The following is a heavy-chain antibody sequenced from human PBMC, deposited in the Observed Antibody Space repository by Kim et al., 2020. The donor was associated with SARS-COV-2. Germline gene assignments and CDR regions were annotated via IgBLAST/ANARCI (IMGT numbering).Heavy chain of an antibody. J-gene: IGHJ4*02. CDR3: TRHDREYPRGDY. D-gene: IGHD2-2*02. CDR1: GFTFSGSA. V-gene: IGHV3-73*01. Sequence: GGSLRLSCAASGFTFSGSAMHWVRQASGKGLEWVGRIRSKANSYATAYAASVKGRFTISRDDSKNTAYLQMNSLKTEDTAVYYCTRHDREYPRGDYWGQGTLVTVSS. CDR2: IRSKANSYAT.